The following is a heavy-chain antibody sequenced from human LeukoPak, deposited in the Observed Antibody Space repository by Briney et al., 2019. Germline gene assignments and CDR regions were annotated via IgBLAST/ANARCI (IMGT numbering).Heavy chain of an antibody. CDR2: ISAYNGNT. Sequence: ASVKVSCKASGYTFTSYGISWVRQAPGQGLEWMGWISAYNGNTNHAQKLQGRVTMTTDTSTSTAYMELRSLRSDDTAVYYCARVGICSSTSCNLFDYWGQGTLVTVSS. CDR1: GYTFTSYG. CDR3: ARVGICSSTSCNLFDY. D-gene: IGHD2-2*01. V-gene: IGHV1-18*01. J-gene: IGHJ4*02.